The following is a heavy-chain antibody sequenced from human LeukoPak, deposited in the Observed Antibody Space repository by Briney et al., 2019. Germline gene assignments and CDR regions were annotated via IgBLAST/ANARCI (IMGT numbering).Heavy chain of an antibody. CDR2: IRQGGSEK. CDR1: GFTFTTYW. V-gene: IGHV3-7*01. Sequence: GGSLRLSCAASGFTFTTYWMTWVRQAPGKGLEWVANIRQGGSEKDYVDSVKGRFTISRDNARNSLYLQMNSLRAEDTAVYYCXXXXLMMDVXGKGTTVT. D-gene: IGHD2-8*01. CDR3: XXXXLMMDV. J-gene: IGHJ6*03.